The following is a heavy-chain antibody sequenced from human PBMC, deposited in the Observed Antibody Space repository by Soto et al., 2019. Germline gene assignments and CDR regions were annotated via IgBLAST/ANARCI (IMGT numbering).Heavy chain of an antibody. CDR1: GYSISSGYY. CDR3: ARDDPSGRGGSSWFAP. D-gene: IGHD2-15*01. J-gene: IGHJ5*02. V-gene: IGHV4-38-2*02. CDR2: ISRSGTT. Sequence: PSETLSLTCAVSGYSISSGYYWGWIRQPPGKGLEWIGTISRSGTTYHNPSLKSRVTVSLDTSKNQFSLKLSSVTAADTAVYYCARDDPSGRGGSSWFAPWGQGTLVTVSS.